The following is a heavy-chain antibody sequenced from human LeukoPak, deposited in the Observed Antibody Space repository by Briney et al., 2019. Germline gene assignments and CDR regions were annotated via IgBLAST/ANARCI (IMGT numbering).Heavy chain of an antibody. CDR2: IWYDGSNK. CDR3: ARAVAGTSGYYFDY. D-gene: IGHD6-19*01. V-gene: IGHV3-33*01. Sequence: GGSLRLSCAASGFTFSSYGMHWVRQAPGKGLEWVAVIWYDGSNKYHADSVKGRFTISRDNSKNTLYLQMNSLRAEDTAVYYCARAVAGTSGYYFDYWGQGTLVTVSS. CDR1: GFTFSSYG. J-gene: IGHJ4*02.